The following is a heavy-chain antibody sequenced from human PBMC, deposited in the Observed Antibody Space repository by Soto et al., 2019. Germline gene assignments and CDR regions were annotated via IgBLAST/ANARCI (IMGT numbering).Heavy chain of an antibody. CDR1: GGSISSYY. D-gene: IGHD6-13*01. V-gene: IGHV4-59*01. Sequence: PSETLSLTCTVSGGSISSYYWSWIRQPPGKGLEWIGYIYYSGSTNYNPSLKSRVTISVDTSKNQFSLKLSSVTAADTAVYYCASAFPGGSSWYLVPYFDYWGQGTLVTVAS. J-gene: IGHJ4*02. CDR2: IYYSGST. CDR3: ASAFPGGSSWYLVPYFDY.